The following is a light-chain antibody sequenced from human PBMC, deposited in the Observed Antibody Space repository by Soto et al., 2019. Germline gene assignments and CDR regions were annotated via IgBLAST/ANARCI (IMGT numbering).Light chain of an antibody. Sequence: QSVLTQPASLSGSPGQSITISCAGTSSDIGGSKYVSCYQQHPGKAPKLIIYEVTYRPSGVSARFSGSKSGNTASLTVSGLQAEDEADHYCSSYTSSGTLYVFGTGTKVTAL. CDR2: EVT. J-gene: IGLJ1*01. CDR1: SSDIGGSKY. V-gene: IGLV2-14*01. CDR3: SSYTSSGTLYV.